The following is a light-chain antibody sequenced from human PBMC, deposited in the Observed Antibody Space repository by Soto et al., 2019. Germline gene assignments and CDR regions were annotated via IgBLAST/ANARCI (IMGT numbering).Light chain of an antibody. CDR3: QQYHTWPIT. J-gene: IGKJ4*01. Sequence: EIVMTQSPATLSVAPGERVTLSCRASQGVSRKLAWYQHKSGQAPRLLISGASAGATGIPARFSGSGSGTEFTLTISSLQSEDCANYYCQQYHTWPITFGGGTKVEIK. V-gene: IGKV3-15*01. CDR2: GAS. CDR1: QGVSRK.